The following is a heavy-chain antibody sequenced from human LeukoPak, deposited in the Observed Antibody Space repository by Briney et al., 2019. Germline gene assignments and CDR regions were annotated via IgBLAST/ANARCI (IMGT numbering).Heavy chain of an antibody. V-gene: IGHV3-73*01. CDR1: GFTFSGSA. CDR3: TRHGGNGNNWFDP. D-gene: IGHD4-23*01. CDR2: IRSKANSYAT. J-gene: IGHJ5*02. Sequence: GGALRLSCAASGFTFSGSAMYWVRQASGKGLEWVGRIRSKANSYATAYAASVKGRFTISRDDSKNTAYLQMNSLKTEDTAVYYCTRHGGNGNNWFDPWGQGTLVTVSS.